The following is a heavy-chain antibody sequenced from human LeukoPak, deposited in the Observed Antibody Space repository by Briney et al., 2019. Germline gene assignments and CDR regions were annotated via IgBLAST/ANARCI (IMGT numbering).Heavy chain of an antibody. Sequence: PGGSLRLSCAASGFTFSSYWMSWVRQAPGKGLEWVANIKQDGSEKYYADSVKGRFTVSRDNANNSLFLQMNNLRADDTAVYYCARLDRDFMDVWGTGTTVTISS. CDR2: IKQDGSEK. V-gene: IGHV3-7*01. CDR3: ARLDRDFMDV. CDR1: GFTFSSYW. J-gene: IGHJ6*03. D-gene: IGHD3-22*01.